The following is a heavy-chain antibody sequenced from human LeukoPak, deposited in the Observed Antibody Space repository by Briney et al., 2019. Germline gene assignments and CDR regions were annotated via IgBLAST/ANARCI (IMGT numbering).Heavy chain of an antibody. V-gene: IGHV3-30*02. CDR1: GSTSSTNG. J-gene: IGHJ4*02. CDR3: AKDRATVTAISDY. CDR2: IPYDGSDI. D-gene: IGHD4-17*01. Sequence: GGSLRLSCAASGSTSSTNGIYWVRQAPGKGLEWVAFIPYDGSDIYYVDSVKGRFTISRDNSKNTLYLQMNSLRAEDTAVYYCAKDRATVTAISDYWGQGTLVTVSS.